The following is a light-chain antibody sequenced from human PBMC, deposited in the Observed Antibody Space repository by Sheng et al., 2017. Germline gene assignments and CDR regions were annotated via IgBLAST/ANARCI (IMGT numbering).Light chain of an antibody. Sequence: DIQMTQSPSTLSASVGDRVAITCRASQSISSWLAWYQQKPGKAPKLLISTASSLESGLPSRFSGSGSGTEFTLTISSLQPDDFATYYCQQYDTYPWTFGQGTKVDIK. V-gene: IGKV1-5*03. J-gene: IGKJ1*01. CDR1: QSISSW. CDR2: TAS. CDR3: QQYDTYPWT.